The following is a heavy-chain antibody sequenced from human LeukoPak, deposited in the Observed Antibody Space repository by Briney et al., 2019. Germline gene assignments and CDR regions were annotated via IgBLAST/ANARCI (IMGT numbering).Heavy chain of an antibody. Sequence: GGSLRLSCAASGFSFSSYSMNWVRQAPGKGLEWVSCISSTSRYIYYADSVKGRFTISRDNAKNSVYLQMNSLRAEDTAVYYCTRAVAADDFSPGYWGQGTLVTVSS. V-gene: IGHV3-21*01. CDR2: ISSTSRYI. J-gene: IGHJ4*02. CDR3: TRAVAADDFSPGY. D-gene: IGHD3/OR15-3a*01. CDR1: GFSFSSYS.